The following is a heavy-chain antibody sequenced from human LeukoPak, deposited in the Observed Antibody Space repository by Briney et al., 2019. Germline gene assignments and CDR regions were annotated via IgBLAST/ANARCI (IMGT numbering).Heavy chain of an antibody. D-gene: IGHD3-10*01. J-gene: IGHJ5*02. CDR1: GYTFTGYY. CDR3: ARDRTMVRGDYWFDP. Sequence: ASVKVSCKASGYTFTGYYMHWVRQAPGQGLEWMGWINPNSGGTNYAQKFQGRVTMTRDTSISTAYMELSRLRSDDTAMYYCARDRTMVRGDYWFDPWGQGTLVTVSS. CDR2: INPNSGGT. V-gene: IGHV1-2*02.